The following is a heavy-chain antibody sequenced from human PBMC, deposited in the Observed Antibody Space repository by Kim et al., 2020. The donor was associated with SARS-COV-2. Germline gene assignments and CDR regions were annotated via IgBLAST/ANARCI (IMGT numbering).Heavy chain of an antibody. CDR1: GGSISSYY. V-gene: IGHV4-59*13. Sequence: SETLSLTCTVYGGSISSYYWSWIRQPPGKGLEWIGDIYYSGSTNYNPSLKSRVTISVDTSKNQFSLKLSSVTAADTAVYYCATQSPLGALVGVVNDYYYYYGMDVWGQGTTVTVSS. J-gene: IGHJ6*02. D-gene: IGHD3-3*01. CDR3: ATQSPLGALVGVVNDYYYYYGMDV. CDR2: IYYSGST.